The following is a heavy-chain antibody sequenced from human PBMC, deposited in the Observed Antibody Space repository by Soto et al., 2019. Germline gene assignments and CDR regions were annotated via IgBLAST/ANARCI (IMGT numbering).Heavy chain of an antibody. D-gene: IGHD3-3*01. CDR1: GFTFSSYA. CDR3: AKEESDFWSGYYYYYYMDV. V-gene: IGHV3-23*01. CDR2: ISGSGGST. Sequence: GGSLRLSCAASGFTFSSYAMSWVRQAPGKGLEWVSAISGSGGSTYYADSVKGRFTISRDNSKNTLYLQMNSLRAEDTAVYYCAKEESDFWSGYYYYYYMDVWGKGTTVTVSS. J-gene: IGHJ6*03.